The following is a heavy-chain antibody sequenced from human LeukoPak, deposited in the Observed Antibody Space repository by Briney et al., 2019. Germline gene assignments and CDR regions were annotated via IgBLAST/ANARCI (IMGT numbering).Heavy chain of an antibody. Sequence: PGGSLRLSCAASGFTFSSYWMSWVRQAPGKGLEWVSVIYTTGTIYYADSVKGRFTISRDISKNEVYLQMNSLRAEDTAVYYCARGMTAIDYWGQGTLVTVSS. CDR2: IYTTGTI. D-gene: IGHD2-21*02. V-gene: IGHV3-53*01. J-gene: IGHJ4*02. CDR1: GFTFSSYW. CDR3: ARGMTAIDY.